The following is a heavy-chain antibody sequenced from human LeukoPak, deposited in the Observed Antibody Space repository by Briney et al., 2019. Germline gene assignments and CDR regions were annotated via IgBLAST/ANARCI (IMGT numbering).Heavy chain of an antibody. CDR3: AKDPYYDSSGYYSSLYYFDY. Sequence: GGSLRLSCAASGFTFSSYAMSWVRQAPGKGLEWVSAISGSGGSTYYADSVKGRFTISRDNSKNTLYLQMNSLRAEDTAAYYCAKDPYYDSSGYYSSLYYFDYWGQGTLVTVSS. J-gene: IGHJ4*02. CDR1: GFTFSSYA. V-gene: IGHV3-23*01. D-gene: IGHD3-22*01. CDR2: ISGSGGST.